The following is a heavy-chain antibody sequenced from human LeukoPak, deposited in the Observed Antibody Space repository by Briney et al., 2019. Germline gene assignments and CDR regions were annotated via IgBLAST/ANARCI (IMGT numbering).Heavy chain of an antibody. CDR2: ISYDGSNK. CDR3: ARDKNFWSGYSDY. J-gene: IGHJ4*02. Sequence: GGSLRLSCAASGFTFSSYAMHWVRQAPGKGLEWVAVISYDGSNKYYADSVKGRFTFSRDNSKNTLYLQMNSLRAEDTAVYYCARDKNFWSGYSDYWGQGTLVTVSS. CDR1: GFTFSSYA. D-gene: IGHD3-3*01. V-gene: IGHV3-30*01.